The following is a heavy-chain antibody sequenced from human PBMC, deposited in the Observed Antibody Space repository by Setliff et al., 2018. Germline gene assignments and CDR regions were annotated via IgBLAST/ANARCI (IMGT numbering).Heavy chain of an antibody. CDR1: GNSFTNYW. D-gene: IGHD1-26*01. CDR3: ARSPLSGGADY. CDR2: IYPRDSDT. J-gene: IGHJ4*02. Sequence: PGESLKISCKGSGNSFTNYWIGWVRQMPGKGLEWMGIIYPRDSDTRYSPSFQGQVTISADKSISTVYLHWSSLKASDTAMYYCARSPLSGGADYWGQGTQVTVSS. V-gene: IGHV5-51*01.